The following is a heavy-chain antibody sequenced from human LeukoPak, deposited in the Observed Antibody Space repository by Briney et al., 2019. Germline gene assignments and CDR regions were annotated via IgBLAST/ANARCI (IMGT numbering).Heavy chain of an antibody. V-gene: IGHV3-23*01. CDR2: ISGSGGST. Sequence: PGGSLRLSCAASGFTFSSYAMSWVRQAPGKGLEWVSAISGSGGSTYYADSVKGRFTISRDNSKNTLYLQVNSLRAEDTAVYYCARVDRNWNDVRWGQGTLVTVSS. D-gene: IGHD1-20*01. CDR1: GFTFSSYA. J-gene: IGHJ4*02. CDR3: ARVDRNWNDVR.